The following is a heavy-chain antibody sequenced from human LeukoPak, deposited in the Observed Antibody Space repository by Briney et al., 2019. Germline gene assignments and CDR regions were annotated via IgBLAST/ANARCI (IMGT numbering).Heavy chain of an antibody. CDR2: IYYSGST. J-gene: IGHJ4*02. CDR1: GGSISSYY. D-gene: IGHD3-22*01. Sequence: SETLSLTCTVSGGSISSYYWSWIRQPPGKGLDWIGYIYYSGSTNYNPSLKSRVTISVDTSKNQFSLKLSSVTAADTAVYYCARWWVDSSGPYFDYWGQGTLVTVSS. V-gene: IGHV4-59*01. CDR3: ARWWVDSSGPYFDY.